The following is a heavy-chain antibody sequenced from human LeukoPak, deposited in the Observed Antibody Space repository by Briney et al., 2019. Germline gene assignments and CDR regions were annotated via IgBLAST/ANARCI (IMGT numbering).Heavy chain of an antibody. CDR3: ASSDGDYERYYFDY. V-gene: IGHV4-59*01. Sequence: PSETLSLTCTVSGGSISSYYWSWIRQPPGKGLEWIGYIYYSGGTNYNPSLKSRVTISVDTSKNQFSLKLSSVTAADTAVYYCASSDGDYERYYFDYWGQGTLVTVSS. CDR2: IYYSGGT. CDR1: GGSISSYY. J-gene: IGHJ4*02. D-gene: IGHD4-17*01.